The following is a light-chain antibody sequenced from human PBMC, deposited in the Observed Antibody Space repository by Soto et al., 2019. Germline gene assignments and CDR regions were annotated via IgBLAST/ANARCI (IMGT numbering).Light chain of an antibody. J-gene: IGKJ1*01. V-gene: IGKV3-20*01. CDR1: QSVSSSY. Sequence: EIVLTQSTGTLSLSPGERATLSCRASQSVSSSYLAWYQQKPGQAPRLLIYGASSRATGIPDRFSGSGSGTDFTLTISRLETEDFAMYYCQQYGSSPWTFGQGTKVEIK. CDR2: GAS. CDR3: QQYGSSPWT.